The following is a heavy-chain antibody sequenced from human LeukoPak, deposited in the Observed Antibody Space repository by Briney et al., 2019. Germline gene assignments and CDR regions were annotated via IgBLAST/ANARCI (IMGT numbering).Heavy chain of an antibody. D-gene: IGHD3-10*01. CDR3: ARGRRYGYGSGRESGY. Sequence: ASVKVSCKASGYTFTSYDINWVRQATGQGLEWMAWMNPNSGNTGYAQKFQGRVTMTRNTSISTAYMELSSLRSEDTAVYYCARGRRYGYGSGRESGYWGQGTLVTVS. CDR2: MNPNSGNT. V-gene: IGHV1-8*01. J-gene: IGHJ4*02. CDR1: GYTFTSYD.